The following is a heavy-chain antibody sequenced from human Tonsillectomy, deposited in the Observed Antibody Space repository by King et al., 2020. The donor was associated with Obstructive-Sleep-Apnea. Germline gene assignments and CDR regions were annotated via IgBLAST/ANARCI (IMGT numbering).Heavy chain of an antibody. J-gene: IGHJ6*02. V-gene: IGHV3-23*04. D-gene: IGHD5-18*01. Sequence: VQLVESGGGLVRPGGSLRLSCAASGFTLRSYARNWVRRAPGKGLGWVSGISYRGGGPYYADSVKGGLPISRVNYNNTLYLKMNSLRADDTAIYYCATTALGDFDFYGLDVWGQGTTVTVFS. CDR1: GFTLRSYA. CDR2: ISYRGGGP. CDR3: ATTALGDFDFYGLDV.